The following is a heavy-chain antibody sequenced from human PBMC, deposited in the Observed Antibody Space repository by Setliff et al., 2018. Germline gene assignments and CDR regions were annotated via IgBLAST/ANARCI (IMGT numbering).Heavy chain of an antibody. Sequence: SETLSLTCTVSGASIGSGSHYWSWIRQPAGRGLEWIGRIYTSGTTNYSPSLKSRVSISSDTSKNVISLKLNSVTAADTAVYFCARRDGSIIYREFFDYWGQGALVTVSS. CDR1: GASIGSGSHY. V-gene: IGHV4-61*02. CDR2: IYTSGTT. D-gene: IGHD3-10*01. J-gene: IGHJ4*02. CDR3: ARRDGSIIYREFFDY.